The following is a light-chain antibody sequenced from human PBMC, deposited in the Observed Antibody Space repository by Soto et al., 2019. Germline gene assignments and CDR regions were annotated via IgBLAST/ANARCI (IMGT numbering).Light chain of an antibody. CDR1: QSVSNNY. CDR2: GAS. J-gene: IGKJ1*01. Sequence: EIVLTQSPGTLSVSAGERVTLSCRASQSVSNNYLAWYQQKPGQAPRLRIYGASNRATGIPDRLSGSGSGTDFTLTISRQEAEDFAVYYCQQYGSSGTFGQGTKV. CDR3: QQYGSSGT. V-gene: IGKV3-20*01.